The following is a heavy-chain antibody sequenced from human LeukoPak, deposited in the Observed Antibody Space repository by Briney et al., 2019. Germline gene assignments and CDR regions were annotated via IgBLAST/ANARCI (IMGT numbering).Heavy chain of an antibody. CDR1: GYTSTSYW. D-gene: IGHD1-26*01. CDR2: ISPVDSDT. Sequence: GESLKISCKGSGYTSTSYWIGWVRQMPGKGLEWLGIISPVDSDTRYSPSFQGQVTISADKSISTAYLQWNSLKASDTAMYYCVRHVPLSGSYYFDYWGQGTLVTVSS. V-gene: IGHV5-51*01. CDR3: VRHVPLSGSYYFDY. J-gene: IGHJ4*02.